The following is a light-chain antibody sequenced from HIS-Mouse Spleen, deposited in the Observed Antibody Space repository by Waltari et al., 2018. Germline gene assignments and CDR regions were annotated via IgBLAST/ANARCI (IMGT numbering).Light chain of an antibody. CDR1: SLRSYY. J-gene: IGLJ1*01. CDR3: QVWDSSSDHPYV. CDR2: GDS. Sequence: SSELTQDPAVSVALGQTVRITCQGDSLRSYYASWYQQKPGQAPVLVIYGDSNRPSGIPERFSGSNSGNTATLTISRVEAGDEADYYCQVWDSSSDHPYVFGTGTKVTVL. V-gene: IGLV3-19*01.